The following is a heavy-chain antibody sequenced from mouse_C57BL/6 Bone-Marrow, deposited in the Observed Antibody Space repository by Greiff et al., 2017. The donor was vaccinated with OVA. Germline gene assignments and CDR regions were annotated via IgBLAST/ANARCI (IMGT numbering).Heavy chain of an antibody. CDR2: IHPNSGST. CDR1: GYTFTSYW. V-gene: IGHV1-64*01. J-gene: IGHJ2*01. D-gene: IGHD2-4*01. CDR3: ARSEDYGLDY. Sequence: VQLQQPGAELVKPGASVKLSCKASGYTFTSYWMHWVKQRPGQGLEWIGMIHPNSGSTNYNEKFKSKATLTVDKSSSAAYMQLSSLTSEDSAVYYCARSEDYGLDYWGQGTTLTVSS.